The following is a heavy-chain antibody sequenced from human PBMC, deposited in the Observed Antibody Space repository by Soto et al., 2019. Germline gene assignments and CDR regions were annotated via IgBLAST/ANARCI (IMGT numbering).Heavy chain of an antibody. CDR3: ARPFQSWPGGWYFDL. J-gene: IGHJ2*01. D-gene: IGHD3-16*01. V-gene: IGHV1-69*01. CDR2: IIPIFGTA. Sequence: QVQLVQSGGEVKKPGSSVKVSCKASGGTFSSYSINWVRQAPGQGLEWMGGIIPIFGTANYAQKFQGRVTLTADESTSTATMELSSLRKEDTAVYYCARPFQSWPGGWYFDLWGRGTLVTVSS. CDR1: GGTFSSYS.